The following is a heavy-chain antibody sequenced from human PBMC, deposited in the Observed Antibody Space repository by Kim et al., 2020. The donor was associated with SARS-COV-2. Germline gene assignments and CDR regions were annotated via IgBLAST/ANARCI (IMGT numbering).Heavy chain of an antibody. CDR3: ARHNFRSNWFDP. Sequence: SETLSLTCTVSGGSISSSSYYWGWIRQPPGKGLEWIGSIYYSWSTYYNPSLKSRVTISVDTSKNQFSLKLSSVTAADTAVYYCARHNFRSNWFDPWGQGTLVTVSS. D-gene: IGHD3-10*01. CDR1: GGSISSSSYY. V-gene: IGHV4-39*01. J-gene: IGHJ5*02. CDR2: IYYSWST.